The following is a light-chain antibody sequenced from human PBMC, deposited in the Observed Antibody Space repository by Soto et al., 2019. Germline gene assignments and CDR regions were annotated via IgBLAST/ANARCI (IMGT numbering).Light chain of an antibody. J-gene: IGKJ5*01. CDR3: QHYGSSPLIT. CDR2: GAS. CDR1: QSVSSIS. V-gene: IGKV3-20*01. Sequence: ENVLTQSPGTLSLSPGERATLSCRASQSVSSISLAWYQQKPCQAPRLLIYGASRRATGIPDRFSGSGSGTDFTLTISRLEPEDFAVFYYQHYGSSPLITFGRGTRLEIK.